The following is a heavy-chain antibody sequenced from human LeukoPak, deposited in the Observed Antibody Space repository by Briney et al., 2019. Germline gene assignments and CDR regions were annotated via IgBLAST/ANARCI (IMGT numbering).Heavy chain of an antibody. CDR1: GGSISSSSYY. CDR3: ARLGAFWSGYSDNWFDP. Sequence: SETLSLTCTVSGGSISSSSYYWGWIRQPPGKGLEWIGSIYYSGSTYYNPSLKSRATISVDTSKNQFSLKLSSVTAADTAVYYCARLGAFWSGYSDNWFDPWGQGTLVTVSS. J-gene: IGHJ5*02. V-gene: IGHV4-39*01. CDR2: IYYSGST. D-gene: IGHD3-3*01.